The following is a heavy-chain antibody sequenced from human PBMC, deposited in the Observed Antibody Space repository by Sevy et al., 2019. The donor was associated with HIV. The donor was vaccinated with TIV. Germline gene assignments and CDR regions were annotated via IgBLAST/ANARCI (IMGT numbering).Heavy chain of an antibody. CDR2: ISGSGNRT. CDR1: GFSFDSYG. V-gene: IGHV3-23*01. D-gene: IGHD3-22*01. Sequence: GSLRLSCAVSGFSFDSYGMTWVRQAPGKGLEWVSGISGSGNRTYYAGSVKGRFIISRDNSKNTLYLQMNSLRSEDTAIYYCAKGGGGHYDPDEIGYYFYYYNMDVWGKGTTVTVSS. J-gene: IGHJ6*03. CDR3: AKGGGGHYDPDEIGYYFYYYNMDV.